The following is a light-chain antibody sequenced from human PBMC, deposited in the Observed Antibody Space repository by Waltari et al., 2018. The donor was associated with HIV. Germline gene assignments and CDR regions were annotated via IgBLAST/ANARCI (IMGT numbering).Light chain of an antibody. CDR3: SSYTSSSTPLVV. J-gene: IGLJ2*01. Sequence: QSALTQPASVSGSPGQSLTTSCTGTSSDVGGYHYVFCYQQHPGKAPKLIIYDVSNRTSGVSNRFSGSKSGNTASLTISGLQAEDEADYYCSSYTSSSTPLVVFGGGTKLTVL. CDR1: SSDVGGYHY. CDR2: DVS. V-gene: IGLV2-14*01.